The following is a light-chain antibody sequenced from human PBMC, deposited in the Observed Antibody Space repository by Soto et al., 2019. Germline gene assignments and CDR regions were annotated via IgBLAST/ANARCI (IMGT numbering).Light chain of an antibody. CDR2: EVS. Sequence: QSVLTQPASVSGSPGQSITISCTGTSSDVGRYKLFSWYQQHPGKAPKLMISEVSKRPSGISDRFSGSKSGSTASLTISGLQAEDEADYYCCSYAGTSTHTVFGGGTQLTVL. CDR3: CSYAGTSTHTV. J-gene: IGLJ7*01. V-gene: IGLV2-23*02. CDR1: SSDVGRYKL.